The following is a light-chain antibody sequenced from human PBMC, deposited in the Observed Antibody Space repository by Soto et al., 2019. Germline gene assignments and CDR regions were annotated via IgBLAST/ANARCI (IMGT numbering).Light chain of an antibody. V-gene: IGLV2-14*03. J-gene: IGLJ2*01. CDR1: SGDVGDNSY. CDR2: DVT. CDR3: SSFLSSSSLVL. Sequence: QSALTQPDFASGSPGQSITISCTGTSGDVGDNSYVSWYQQHLGKAPKLLIYDVTNRPSGVSIRVSGYKSGNPASLTISGLEAEDEADYYCSSFLSSSSLVLFGGGTNHTVL.